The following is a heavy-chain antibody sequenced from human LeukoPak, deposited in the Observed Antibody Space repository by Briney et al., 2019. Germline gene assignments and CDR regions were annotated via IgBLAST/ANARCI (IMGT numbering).Heavy chain of an antibody. Sequence: GASVKVSCKASGYTFTSYYMHWVRQAPGQGLEWMGIINPSGGSTSYAQKFQGRVTMTRDTPTSTVYMELSSLRSEDTAVYYCASPERNDVDYYYYYGMDVWGQGTTVTVSS. CDR1: GYTFTSYY. V-gene: IGHV1-46*01. CDR3: ASPERNDVDYYYYYGMDV. J-gene: IGHJ6*02. D-gene: IGHD1-1*01. CDR2: INPSGGST.